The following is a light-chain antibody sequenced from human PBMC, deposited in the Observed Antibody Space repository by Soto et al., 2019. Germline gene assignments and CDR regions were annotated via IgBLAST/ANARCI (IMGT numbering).Light chain of an antibody. Sequence: QSVLTQPASVSGTPGQAITISCSGNSNDVGSSILVSWYQQHPGKAPKLIIFEGDRRPSGVSGRFSGSKSGNTASLTISGLQAEDEADYYCCSFARSTTFYVFGTGTKVTVL. J-gene: IGLJ1*01. V-gene: IGLV2-23*01. CDR1: SNDVGSSIL. CDR3: CSFARSTTFYV. CDR2: EGD.